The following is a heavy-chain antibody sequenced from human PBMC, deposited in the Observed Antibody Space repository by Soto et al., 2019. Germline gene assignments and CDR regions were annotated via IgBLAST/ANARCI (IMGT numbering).Heavy chain of an antibody. CDR2: VSASGLNT. CDR3: ATDRPRRTSGYFFAY. CDR1: GFPFSTYA. D-gene: IGHD1-1*01. V-gene: IGHV3-23*01. J-gene: IGHJ4*02. Sequence: EVQLLESWGKLVQPGGSLPLSCAASGFPFSTYAMAWVRQAPGKGLEWVSGVSASGLNTDYADPVKGRFYISRDNSKKTVSLHMNSLRAEATALYYCATDRPRRTSGYFFAYWGQGPPVTVSS.